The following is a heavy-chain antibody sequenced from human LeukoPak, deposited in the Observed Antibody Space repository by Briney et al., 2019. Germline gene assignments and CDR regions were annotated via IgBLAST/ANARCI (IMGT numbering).Heavy chain of an antibody. CDR2: ISSSSSTI. V-gene: IGHV3-48*04. CDR1: GFTFSACS. CDR3: ARGGITNFGVQGGWFDP. D-gene: IGHD3-3*01. J-gene: IGHJ5*02. Sequence: GGSLRLSCAASGFTFSACSMNWVRQAPGKGLEWGSYISSSSSTIYYADSVKGRFTISRDNAKNSLYLQMNSLRAEDTAVYYCARGGITNFGVQGGWFDPWGQGTLVTVSS.